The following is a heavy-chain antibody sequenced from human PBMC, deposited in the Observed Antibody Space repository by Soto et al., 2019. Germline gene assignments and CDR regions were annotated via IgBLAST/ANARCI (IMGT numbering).Heavy chain of an antibody. CDR1: GFTFSSYS. J-gene: IGHJ4*02. Sequence: PGGSLRLSCAASGFTFSSYSMNWVRQAPGKGLEWVSSISSSSSYIYYADSVKGRFTISRDNAKNSLYLQMNSLRAEDTAVYYRARGLGGILTGYSTYYFDYWGQGTLVTVSS. CDR3: ARGLGGILTGYSTYYFDY. D-gene: IGHD3-9*01. V-gene: IGHV3-21*01. CDR2: ISSSSSYI.